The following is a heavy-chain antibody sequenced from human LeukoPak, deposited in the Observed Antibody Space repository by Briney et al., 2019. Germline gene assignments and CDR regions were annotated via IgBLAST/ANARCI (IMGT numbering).Heavy chain of an antibody. J-gene: IGHJ6*03. CDR1: GGTFSSYA. V-gene: IGHV1-69*05. D-gene: IGHD3-10*01. Sequence: GASVKVSCKASGGTFSSYAISWVRQAPGQGLEWMGRIIPIFGTANYAQKFQGRVTITTDESTSTAYMELSSLRSEDTAVYYCASGPMVQGVVRYYYYMDVWGKGTTVTVSS. CDR3: ASGPMVQGVVRYYYYMDV. CDR2: IIPIFGTA.